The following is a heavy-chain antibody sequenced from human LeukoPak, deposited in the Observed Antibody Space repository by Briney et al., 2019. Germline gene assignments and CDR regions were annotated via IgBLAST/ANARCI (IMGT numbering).Heavy chain of an antibody. V-gene: IGHV1-18*01. CDR1: VYTFTTSY. J-gene: IGHJ4*02. Sequence: ASVRVSCKASVYTFTTSYINWVRQAPGQGLEWMGWVSAYNGKTSYAQKFQGRVTMTTDSSTNTAYMDLTSLRSDDTAVHYCARGGTYYPCIDYWGQGTQVTVSS. CDR3: ARGGTYYPCIDY. D-gene: IGHD1-26*01. CDR2: VSAYNGKT.